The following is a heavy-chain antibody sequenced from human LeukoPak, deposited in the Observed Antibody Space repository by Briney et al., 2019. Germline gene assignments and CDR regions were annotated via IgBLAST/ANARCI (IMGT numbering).Heavy chain of an antibody. J-gene: IGHJ6*04. D-gene: IGHD3-10*01. CDR1: GFTFSSYG. CDR2: ISYDGSNK. CDR3: AKEMLLWFGELDYYGMDV. Sequence: GGSLRLSCAASGFTFSSYGMHWVHQAPGKGLEWVAVISYDGSNKYYADSVKGRFTISRDNSKNTLYLQMNSLRAEDTAVYYCAKEMLLWFGELDYYGMDVWGKGTTVTVSS. V-gene: IGHV3-30*18.